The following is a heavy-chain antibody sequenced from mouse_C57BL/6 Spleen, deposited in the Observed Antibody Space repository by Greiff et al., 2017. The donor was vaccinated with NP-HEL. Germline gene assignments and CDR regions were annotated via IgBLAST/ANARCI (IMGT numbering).Heavy chain of an antibody. J-gene: IGHJ4*01. V-gene: IGHV5-17*01. CDR1: GFTFSDYG. CDR3: ARMYDYDNYYAMDY. D-gene: IGHD2-4*01. CDR2: ISSGSSTI. Sequence: EVNVVESGGGLVKPGGSLKLSCAASGFTFSDYGMHWVRQAPEKGLEWVAYISSGSSTIYYADTVKGRFTISRDNAKNTLFLQMTSLRSEDTAMYYCARMYDYDNYYAMDYWGQGTSVTVSS.